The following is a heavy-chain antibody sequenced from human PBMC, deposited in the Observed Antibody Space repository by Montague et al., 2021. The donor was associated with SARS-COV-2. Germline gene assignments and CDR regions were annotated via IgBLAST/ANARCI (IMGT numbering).Heavy chain of an antibody. CDR1: GDSIRTNY. Sequence: SETLSLTCTVSGDSIRTNYWSWIRQPPGQRLEWIGYVDNSGSTDYSPSLKSRVTISLETSKRQFSLRLNSVTEADTAVYYCTTGGGVYGWRYYFDYWSQGTLVTVSS. V-gene: IGHV4-59*01. CDR2: VDNSGST. J-gene: IGHJ4*02. CDR3: TTGGGVYGWRYYFDY. D-gene: IGHD6-19*01.